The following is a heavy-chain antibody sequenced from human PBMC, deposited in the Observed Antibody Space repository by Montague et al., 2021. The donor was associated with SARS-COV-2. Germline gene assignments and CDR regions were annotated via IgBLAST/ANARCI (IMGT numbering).Heavy chain of an antibody. J-gene: IGHJ5*02. Sequence: SETLSLTCAVYGGSFSGYYWSWIRQPPGKGLEWIGEINHSGSTNYNPSLKSRVTISVDTSKNQFSLKLSSVTAADTAVYYCARGSRITMIVVVIPGGFDPWGQGTLVTVPS. V-gene: IGHV4-34*01. D-gene: IGHD3-22*01. CDR3: ARGSRITMIVVVIPGGFDP. CDR1: GGSFSGYY. CDR2: INHSGST.